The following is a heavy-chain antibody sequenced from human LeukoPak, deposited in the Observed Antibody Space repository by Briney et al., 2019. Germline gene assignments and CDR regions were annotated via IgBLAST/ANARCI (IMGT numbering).Heavy chain of an antibody. V-gene: IGHV4-31*03. CDR3: ARGCGVVVTAIRDWWVDI. D-gene: IGHD2-21*02. CDR2: IYYSGST. J-gene: IGHJ3*02. CDR1: GGSISSGGYY. Sequence: PSETLSLTCTVSGGSISSGGYYWSWIRQHPGKGLEWIGYIYYSGSTYYNPSLKSRVTISVDTSKNQFSLKLSSVTAADTAVYYCARGCGVVVTAIRDWWVDIWGQGTMVTVSS.